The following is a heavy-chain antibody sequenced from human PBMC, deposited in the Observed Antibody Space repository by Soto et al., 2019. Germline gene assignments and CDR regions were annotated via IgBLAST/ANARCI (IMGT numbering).Heavy chain of an antibody. J-gene: IGHJ5*02. CDR2: ISYDGSNK. Sequence: QVQLVESGGGVVQPGRSLRLSCAASGFTFSSYGMHWVRQAPGKGLEWVAVISYDGSNKYYADSVKGRFTISRDNSKNTLYLQMNSLRAEDTAVYYCALPGGGPYNSRWFDPWGQGTLVTVS. CDR1: GFTFSSYG. D-gene: IGHD3-10*01. CDR3: ALPGGGPYNSRWFDP. V-gene: IGHV3-30*03.